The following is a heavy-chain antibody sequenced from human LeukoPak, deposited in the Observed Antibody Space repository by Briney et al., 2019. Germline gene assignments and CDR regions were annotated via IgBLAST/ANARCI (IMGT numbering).Heavy chain of an antibody. D-gene: IGHD4-17*01. Sequence: GSLRLSCVASGFTFSSYWMTWVRQAPGKGLEWIGYIYYSGSTNYNPSLKSRVTISVDTSKNQFSLKLSSVTAADTAVYYCASLVTTDAFDIWGQGTMVTVSS. CDR1: GFTFSSYW. CDR3: ASLVTTDAFDI. V-gene: IGHV4-59*08. J-gene: IGHJ3*02. CDR2: IYYSGST.